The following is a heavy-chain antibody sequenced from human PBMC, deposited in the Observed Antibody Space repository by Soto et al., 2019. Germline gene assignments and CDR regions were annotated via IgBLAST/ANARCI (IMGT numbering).Heavy chain of an antibody. CDR1: GGSISSSNW. Sequence: SETLSLTCAVSGGSISSSNWWSWVRQPPGKGLEWIGEIYHSGSTNYNPSLKSRVTISVDKSKNQFSLKLSSVTAADTAVYYCARVSGGWSRNRYYFDYWGQGTLVTVSS. CDR3: ARVSGGWSRNRYYFDY. CDR2: IYHSGST. V-gene: IGHV4-4*02. D-gene: IGHD2-15*01. J-gene: IGHJ4*02.